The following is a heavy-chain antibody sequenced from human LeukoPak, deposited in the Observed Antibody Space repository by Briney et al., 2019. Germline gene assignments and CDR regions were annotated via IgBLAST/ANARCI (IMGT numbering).Heavy chain of an antibody. J-gene: IGHJ4*02. Sequence: MTSETLSLTCTVSGGSISSSSYYWGWIRQPPGKGLEWIGSIYYSGSTYYNPSLKSRVTISVDTSKNQFSLKLSSVTAADTAVYYCARRKGGLPFDYWGQGTLVTVSS. CDR1: GGSISSSSYY. CDR3: ARRKGGLPFDY. D-gene: IGHD3-16*01. V-gene: IGHV4-39*07. CDR2: IYYSGST.